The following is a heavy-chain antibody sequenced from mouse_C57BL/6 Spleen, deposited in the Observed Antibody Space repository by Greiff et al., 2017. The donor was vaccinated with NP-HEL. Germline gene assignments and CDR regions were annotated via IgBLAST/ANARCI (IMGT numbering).Heavy chain of an antibody. D-gene: IGHD2-3*01. CDR3: ARNDPLYAMDY. CDR2: INPSTGGT. V-gene: IGHV1-42*01. CDR1: GYSFTGYY. Sequence: EAKLQESGPELVKPGASVKISCKASGYSFTGYYMNWVKQSPEKSLEWIGEINPSTGGTTYNQKFKAKATLTVDKSSSTAYMQLKSLTSEDSAVYYCARNDPLYAMDYWGQGTSVTVSS. J-gene: IGHJ4*01.